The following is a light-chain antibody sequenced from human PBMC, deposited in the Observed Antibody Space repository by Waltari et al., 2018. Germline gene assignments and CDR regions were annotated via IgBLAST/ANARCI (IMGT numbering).Light chain of an antibody. J-gene: IGKJ4*01. CDR2: KVS. Sequence: DVVMTQSPLSLPVTLGQPASISCRSSQSLVYSDGNTYLNWFQQRPGQSPRRLIYKVSNRDSGVPDRFSGSGSGTDFTLKISRVEAGDVGVYYCMQGTHWPLFGGGTKVEIK. CDR3: MQGTHWPL. CDR1: QSLVYSDGNTY. V-gene: IGKV2-30*01.